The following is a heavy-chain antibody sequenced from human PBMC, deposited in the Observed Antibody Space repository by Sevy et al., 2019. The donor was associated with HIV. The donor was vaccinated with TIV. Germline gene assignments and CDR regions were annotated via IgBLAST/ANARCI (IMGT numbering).Heavy chain of an antibody. CDR3: ARSQSSSGNYFDY. V-gene: IGHV3-30*04. D-gene: IGHD6-13*01. J-gene: IGHJ4*02. CDR2: ISYDGSFT. Sequence: GGSLRLSCAASGFIFSDYTLHWVRQAPGTGLEWVAVISYDGSFTYYADSVEGRFTISRDKSKNTLFLQMNSLRHEDTAVYYCARSQSSSGNYFDYWGQGTLVTVSS. CDR1: GFIFSDYT.